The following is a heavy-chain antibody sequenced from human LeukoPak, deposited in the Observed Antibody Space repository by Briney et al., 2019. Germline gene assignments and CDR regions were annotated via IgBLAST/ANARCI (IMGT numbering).Heavy chain of an antibody. D-gene: IGHD2-2*01. CDR2: IHHSGDT. CDR3: AREEKYQLLSYNWFDP. Sequence: PSETLSLTCGVSGDSVSSSDWWTWVRQFPGKGLEWIGEIHHSGDTNYNPSLKSRVTISVDTSKNQFSLKLSSVTAADTAVYYCAREEKYQLLSYNWFDPWGQGTLVTVSS. V-gene: IGHV4-4*02. CDR1: GDSVSSSDW. J-gene: IGHJ5*02.